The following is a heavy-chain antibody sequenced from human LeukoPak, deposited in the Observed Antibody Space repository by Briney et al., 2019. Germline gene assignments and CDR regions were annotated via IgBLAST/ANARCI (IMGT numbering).Heavy chain of an antibody. CDR1: GFTFSTYW. CDR3: AELTLS. V-gene: IGHV3-7*05. D-gene: IGHD3-9*01. CDR2: IKQDGSEQ. J-gene: IGHJ4*02. Sequence: GGSLRLSCAASGFTFSTYWTTCVRQAPGKGLEWVANIKQDGSEQYYVGSVKGRFTISRDNAKNSLYLQMNSLRAEDTAVYYCAELTLSWGQGALVTVSS.